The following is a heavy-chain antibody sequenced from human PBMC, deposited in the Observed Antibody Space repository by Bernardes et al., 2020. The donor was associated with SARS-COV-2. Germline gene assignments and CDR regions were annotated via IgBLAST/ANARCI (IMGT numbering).Heavy chain of an antibody. Sequence: SETLSLTCTVSGGSISSYYWSWIRQPAGKGLEWIGRIYTSGSTNYNPSLKSRVTMSVDTSKNQFSLKLSSVTAADTAVYYCARESWQEAGIAAAGTAYYYYGDYHGVDVWGQGTSVTVSS. CDR2: IYTSGST. CDR1: GGSISSYY. V-gene: IGHV4-4*07. J-gene: IGHJ6*02. CDR3: ARESWQEAGIAAAGTAYYYYGDYHGVDV. D-gene: IGHD6-13*01.